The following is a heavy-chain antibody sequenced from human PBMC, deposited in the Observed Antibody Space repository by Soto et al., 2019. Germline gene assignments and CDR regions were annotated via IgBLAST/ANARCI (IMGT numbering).Heavy chain of an antibody. Sequence: PGGSLRLSCAASGFTFSSYGMHWVRQAPGKGLEWVAVISYDGSNKYYADSVKGRFTISRDNSKNTLYLQMNSLRAEDTAVYYCAKPGSSSGDFDYWGQGTLVTVSS. J-gene: IGHJ4*02. D-gene: IGHD6-6*01. CDR2: ISYDGSNK. V-gene: IGHV3-30*18. CDR1: GFTFSSYG. CDR3: AKPGSSSGDFDY.